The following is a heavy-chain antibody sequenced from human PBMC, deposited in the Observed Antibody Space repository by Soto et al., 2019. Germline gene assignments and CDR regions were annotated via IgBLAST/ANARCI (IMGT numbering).Heavy chain of an antibody. Sequence: EVQLVESGGGLVKPGGSLRLSCAASGFTFSSYSMNWVRQAPGKGLEWVSSISSSSSYIYYADSVKGRFTISRDNAKNSLYLQMNSLRAEDTAVYYCAREGSSSPDWFDPWGQETLVTVSS. V-gene: IGHV3-21*01. CDR2: ISSSSSYI. CDR3: AREGSSSPDWFDP. J-gene: IGHJ5*02. D-gene: IGHD6-13*01. CDR1: GFTFSSYS.